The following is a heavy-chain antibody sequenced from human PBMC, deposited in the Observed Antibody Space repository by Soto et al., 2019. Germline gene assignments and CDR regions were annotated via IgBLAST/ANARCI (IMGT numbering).Heavy chain of an antibody. CDR3: ERVDSSGWTPNFFDS. D-gene: IGHD6-19*01. Sequence: LSETLSLTCCVSGFSISSGYYWGWLRQPPGKGLEWIGTIYHSGSTFYNPSLKSRVTISVDTSKNQFSMKLSSVTAADTALYYCERVDSSGWTPNFFDSWGQGALVTVYS. CDR2: IYHSGST. J-gene: IGHJ4*02. V-gene: IGHV4-38-2*02. CDR1: GFSISSGYY.